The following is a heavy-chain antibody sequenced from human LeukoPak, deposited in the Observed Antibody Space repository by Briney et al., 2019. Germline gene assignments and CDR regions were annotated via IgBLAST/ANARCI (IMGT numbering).Heavy chain of an antibody. CDR1: GGSISSGDYY. J-gene: IGHJ4*02. CDR3: ARGRPDYYGSGSYPHFDY. V-gene: IGHV4-30-4*01. Sequence: SETLSLTCTVSGGSISSGDYYWSWIRQPPGKGLEWIGYIYYSGSTYYNPSLKSRVTISVDTSKNQFSLKLSSVTAADTAVYYCARGRPDYYGSGSYPHFDYRGQGTLVTVSS. CDR2: IYYSGST. D-gene: IGHD3-10*01.